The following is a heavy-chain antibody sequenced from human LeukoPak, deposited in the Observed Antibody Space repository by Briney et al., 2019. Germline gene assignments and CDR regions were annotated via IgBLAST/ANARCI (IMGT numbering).Heavy chain of an antibody. V-gene: IGHV5-51*01. CDR3: ATNRMVRHFDY. Sequence: GESLKISCKGSGYSSTTYWIGWVRQVPGKGLEWMGIIYPGDSDTRYSPSFEGQVTIPVDKSISTAYLQWSSLKASDTAMYYCATNRMVRHFDYWGQGTLVTVSS. CDR2: IYPGDSDT. D-gene: IGHD3-10*01. CDR1: GYSSTTYW. J-gene: IGHJ4*02.